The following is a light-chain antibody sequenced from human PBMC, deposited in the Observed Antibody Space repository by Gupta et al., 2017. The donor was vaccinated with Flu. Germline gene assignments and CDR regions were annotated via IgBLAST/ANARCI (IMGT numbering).Light chain of an antibody. Sequence: YNLTRPPSVSVSPGQTASITCSGDNLGDKYASWYQQKPGQSPVLVIYKDTKRPSGIPERFSGSNSGNTATLTISGTQAMDEADYFCQAWDRTTGVFGTGTKVTVL. V-gene: IGLV3-1*01. J-gene: IGLJ1*01. CDR3: QAWDRTTGV. CDR1: NLGDKY. CDR2: KDT.